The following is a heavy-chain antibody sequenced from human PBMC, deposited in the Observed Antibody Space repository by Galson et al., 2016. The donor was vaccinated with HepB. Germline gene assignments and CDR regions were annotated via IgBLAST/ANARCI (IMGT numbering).Heavy chain of an antibody. D-gene: IGHD4/OR15-4a*01. J-gene: IGHJ5*02. CDR1: GASISSGNYY. V-gene: IGHV4-61*02. Sequence: TLSLTCTVSGASISSGNYYWSWTRQPAGKGLEWIGRIYTTGSTKYNPSLKSRVTMSVDTSKNQFSLILSSVTAADTAVYYCARGAVFDGWFDPWGQGTLVTVSS. CDR2: IYTTGST. CDR3: ARGAVFDGWFDP.